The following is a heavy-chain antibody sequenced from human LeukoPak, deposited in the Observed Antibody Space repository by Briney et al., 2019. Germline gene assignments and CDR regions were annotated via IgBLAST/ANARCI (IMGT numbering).Heavy chain of an antibody. V-gene: IGHV5-51*01. Sequence: GESLKISCKGSGYRFTDHWIAWVRQMPGKGLECMGIINPVDSETRYSPSFQGQVTISVDKSITTASLQWSSLRASDTAMYYCARLEWELTTPLYFDYWGQGTLVTVSS. CDR3: ARLEWELTTPLYFDY. CDR1: GYRFTDHW. D-gene: IGHD1-26*01. CDR2: INPVDSET. J-gene: IGHJ4*02.